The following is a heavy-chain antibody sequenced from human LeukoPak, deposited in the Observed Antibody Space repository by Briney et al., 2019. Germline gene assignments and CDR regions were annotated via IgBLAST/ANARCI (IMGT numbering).Heavy chain of an antibody. J-gene: IGHJ4*02. CDR3: AKYCKLSGYYLGGYDY. CDR1: GFSFSSYA. V-gene: IGHV3-23*01. CDR2: ITGSGGST. Sequence: PGGSLRLSCAASGFSFSSYAMGWVRQAPGKGLEWVSAITGSGGSTYYADSVKGRFTISRDNSKNTLFLKMNSLRAEDTAVYYCAKYCKLSGYYLGGYDYWGQGTLVTVSS. D-gene: IGHD3-22*01.